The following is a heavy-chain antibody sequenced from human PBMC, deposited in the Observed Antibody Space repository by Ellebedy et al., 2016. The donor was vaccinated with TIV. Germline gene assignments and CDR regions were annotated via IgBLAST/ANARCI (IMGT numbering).Heavy chain of an antibody. D-gene: IGHD2/OR15-2a*01. CDR1: GYNFTHYW. Sequence: GESLKISCQASGYNFTHYWIAWVRQMPGKGLEFMGIIWPGGSDTKDSPSFHGQVTISVDKSINTTYLQWNSLKASDTAMYYCATSLSALEPWGQGTLVTVPS. V-gene: IGHV5-51*01. J-gene: IGHJ5*02. CDR3: ATSLSALEP. CDR2: IWPGGSDT.